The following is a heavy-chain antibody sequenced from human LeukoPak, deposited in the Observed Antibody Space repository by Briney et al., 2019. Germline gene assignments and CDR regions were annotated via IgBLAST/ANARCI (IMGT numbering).Heavy chain of an antibody. J-gene: IGHJ4*02. D-gene: IGHD2-2*01. CDR3: ARGLGYCTSTTCLLPFDY. CDR1: GFTFSTYY. V-gene: IGHV3-53*01. Sequence: PGGSLRLSCAASGFTFSTYYMTWVRQAPGKGLECVSVIYSGGSTYYADSVKGRFTVSRDNSKNTLYLQMSSLRAEDTAMYYCARGLGYCTSTTCLLPFDYWGQGTLVTVSS. CDR2: IYSGGST.